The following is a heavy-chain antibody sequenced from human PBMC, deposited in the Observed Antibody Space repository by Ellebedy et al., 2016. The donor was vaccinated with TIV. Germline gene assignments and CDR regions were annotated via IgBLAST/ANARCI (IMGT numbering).Heavy chain of an antibody. D-gene: IGHD1-1*01. J-gene: IGHJ5*01. V-gene: IGHV4-59*12. CDR2: IYYSGST. CDR1: GGSIRTYY. Sequence: MPSETLSLTCTVSGGSIRTYYWSWTRQPPGKGLEWIGHIYYSGSTKYNPSLKSRVTMSLDTSKKQFSLKLHSVTSADTAVYSCARVAQAVPTAPRLFDSWGQGTLVTVSS. CDR3: ARVAQAVPTAPRLFDS.